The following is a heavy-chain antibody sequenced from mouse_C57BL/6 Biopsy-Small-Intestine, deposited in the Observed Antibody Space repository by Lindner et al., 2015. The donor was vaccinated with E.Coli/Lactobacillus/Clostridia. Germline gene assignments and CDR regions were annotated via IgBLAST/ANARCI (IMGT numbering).Heavy chain of an antibody. Sequence: VQLQESGAELARPGASVGMSCKASGYTFTSYTMHWVKQRPGQGLEWIGYINPSSGYTKYNQKFKDKATLTADKSSSTAYMQLSSLTSEDSAVYYCARREDYYFDYWGQGTTLTVSS. J-gene: IGHJ2*01. V-gene: IGHV1-4*01. CDR3: ARREDYYFDY. CDR2: INPSSGYT. CDR1: GYTFTSYT.